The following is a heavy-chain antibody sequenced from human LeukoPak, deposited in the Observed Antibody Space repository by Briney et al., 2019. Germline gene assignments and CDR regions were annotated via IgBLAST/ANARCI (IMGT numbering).Heavy chain of an antibody. V-gene: IGHV3-30*02. Sequence: QPGGSLRLSCAASGFTFNNFGMHWVRQAPGKGLEWVAFIGYEGVHKYYADSVKGRFTISKDNSKATLYLQMNSLRPEDTAVYYCAKDLHGGYSSDYWDQGTLVTVSS. D-gene: IGHD3-22*01. CDR1: GFTFNNFG. J-gene: IGHJ4*02. CDR2: IGYEGVHK. CDR3: AKDLHGGYSSDY.